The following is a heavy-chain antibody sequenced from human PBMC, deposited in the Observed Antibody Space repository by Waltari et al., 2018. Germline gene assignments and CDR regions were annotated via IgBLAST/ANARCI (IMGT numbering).Heavy chain of an antibody. J-gene: IGHJ3*02. CDR1: GGSISSSSYY. V-gene: IGHV4-39*07. CDR2: IYYSGST. D-gene: IGHD6-13*01. CDR3: ARHGIAAAGTTRQAFDI. Sequence: QLQLQESGPGLVKPSETLSLTCTVSGGSISSSSYYWGWIRQPPGKGLEGIGSIYYSGSTYSNPTLKSRVTISVATAKNQFSLKLSSGTAADTAVYYCARHGIAAAGTTRQAFDIWGQGTMVTVSS.